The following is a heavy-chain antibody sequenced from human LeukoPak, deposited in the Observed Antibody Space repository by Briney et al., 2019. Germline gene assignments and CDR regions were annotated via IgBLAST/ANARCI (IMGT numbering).Heavy chain of an antibody. CDR2: ISGSGGST. J-gene: IGHJ4*02. CDR1: GFTFSSYA. V-gene: IGHV3-23*01. D-gene: IGHD6-19*01. CDR3: AKVGQWPDESFDY. Sequence: GGSLRLSCAASGFTFSSYAMSWVRQAPGKGLEWVSAISGSGGSTYYADSVKGRFTISRDNSKNTLYLQMNSLRAEDMAVYYCAKVGQWPDESFDYWGQGTLVTVSS.